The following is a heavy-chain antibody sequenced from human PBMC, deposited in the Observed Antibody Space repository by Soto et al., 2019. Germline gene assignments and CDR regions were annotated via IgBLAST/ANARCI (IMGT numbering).Heavy chain of an antibody. V-gene: IGHV3-15*07. CDR1: GFTFPTGA. CDR3: TTDSLFNTTLVRFDY. J-gene: IGHJ5*01. Sequence: GGPPRLARATSGFTFPTGALKPAPAAPGKGLEWVGRIKSKIDGGTTDFAAPVKGRFAISRDDSRNMVYFQMNSLEIEDTAVYYCTTDSLFNTTLVRFDYRGLGTLVPVSS. CDR2: IKSKIDGGTT. D-gene: IGHD2-8*02.